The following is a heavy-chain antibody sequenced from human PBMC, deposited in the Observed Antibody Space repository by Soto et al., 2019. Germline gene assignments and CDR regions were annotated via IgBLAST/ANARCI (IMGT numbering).Heavy chain of an antibody. J-gene: IGHJ4*02. CDR2: INAGNGNT. D-gene: IGHD6-13*01. CDR1: GYTFTSYA. V-gene: IGHV1-3*01. Sequence: ASVKVSCKASGYTFTSYAMHWVRPAPGQRLEWMGWINAGNGNTKYSQKFQGRVTMTTDTSTSTAYMELRSLRAEDTAVYYCAYSSTPFDYWGQGTLVTVSS. CDR3: AYSSTPFDY.